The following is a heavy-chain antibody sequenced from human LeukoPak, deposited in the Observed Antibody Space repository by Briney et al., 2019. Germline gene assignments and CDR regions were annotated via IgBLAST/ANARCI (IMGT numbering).Heavy chain of an antibody. CDR3: ARDHSSGWPVGMDV. CDR1: GFTFSSYS. CDR2: ISSSSSYI. J-gene: IGHJ6*02. V-gene: IGHV3-21*01. D-gene: IGHD6-19*01. Sequence: GGSLRLSCAASGFTFSSYSMNWVRQAPGKGLEWVSSISSSSSYIYYADSVKGRFTISRDNAKNSLYLHMNSLRAEDTAVYYCARDHSSGWPVGMDVWGQGTTVTVSS.